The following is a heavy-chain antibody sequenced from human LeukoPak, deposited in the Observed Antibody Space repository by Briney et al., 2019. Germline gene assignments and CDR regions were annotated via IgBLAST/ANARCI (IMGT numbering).Heavy chain of an antibody. CDR3: ARAQDYYDSSGYYFGDAFDI. CDR2: IKQDGSEK. J-gene: IGHJ3*02. Sequence: GGTLRLSCAASGFTFSSDWMSGVSRAPGKGLEGVADIKQDGSEKYYVESVKGRFTISRDNAKNSLYLQMNRLRAEDTAVYYCARAQDYYDSSGYYFGDAFDIWGQGTMVTVSS. V-gene: IGHV3-7*01. CDR1: GFTFSSDW. D-gene: IGHD3-22*01.